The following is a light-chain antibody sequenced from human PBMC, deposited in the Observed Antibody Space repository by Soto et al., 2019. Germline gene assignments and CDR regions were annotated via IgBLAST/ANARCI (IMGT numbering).Light chain of an antibody. V-gene: IGLV1-44*01. Sequence: QSVLTQPPSASGTPGQRVAISCSGGNSNIGTNHVNWYQQLPGTAPKLLIYTYTQRPSGVPDRFSGSKSGTSASLAISGLQSEDEADYYCAAWDDSLNGVVFGGGTKLTVL. CDR1: NSNIGTNH. CDR2: TYT. CDR3: AAWDDSLNGVV. J-gene: IGLJ2*01.